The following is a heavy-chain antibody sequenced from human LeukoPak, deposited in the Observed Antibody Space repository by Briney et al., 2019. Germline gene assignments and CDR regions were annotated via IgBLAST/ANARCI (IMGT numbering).Heavy chain of an antibody. CDR1: GGSFSGYY. CDR2: IYTSGST. V-gene: IGHV4-4*07. D-gene: IGHD3-22*01. Sequence: KASETLSLTCAVYGGSFSGYYWSWIRQPAGKGLEWIGRIYTSGSTNYNPSLKSRVTMSVDTSKNQFSLKLSSVTAADTAVYYCARDTRYYYDSSGYPVIDYWGQGTLVTVSS. J-gene: IGHJ4*02. CDR3: ARDTRYYYDSSGYPVIDY.